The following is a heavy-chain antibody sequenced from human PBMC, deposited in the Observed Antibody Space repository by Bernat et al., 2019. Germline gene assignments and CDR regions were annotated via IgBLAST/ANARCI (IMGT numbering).Heavy chain of an antibody. V-gene: IGHV2-5*02. Sequence: QITLKESGPTLVKPTQTLTLTCTFSAFSLSTSGVGVGWIRQPPGKALEWLALIYWDDDKRYSPSLKSRLTITKDTSKNQVVLTMTNIDPVDTAPYYCAHSGIGVYDFPPPQCDNRGQGTLVSVSS. D-gene: IGHD5/OR15-5a*01. J-gene: IGHJ4*02. CDR2: IYWDDDK. CDR3: AHSGIGVYDFPPPQCDN. CDR1: AFSLSTSGVG.